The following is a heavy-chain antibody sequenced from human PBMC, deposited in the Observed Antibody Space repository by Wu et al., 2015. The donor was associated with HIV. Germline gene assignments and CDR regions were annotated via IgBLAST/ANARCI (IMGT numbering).Heavy chain of an antibody. J-gene: IGHJ6*03. CDR3: ASHPGEPYYYYMDV. CDR1: GDTVSNYA. Sequence: QVQLVQSGAEMKKPGSSVKVSCKASGDTVSNYAINWVRQAPGQGLEWMGGIIPLFGTATYAQKFQARVTITSDESARTSYMELSGLRSEDTAVYYCASHPGEPYYYYMDVWGKGTTVTVSS. CDR2: IIPLFGTA. V-gene: IGHV1-69*05. D-gene: IGHD1-14*01.